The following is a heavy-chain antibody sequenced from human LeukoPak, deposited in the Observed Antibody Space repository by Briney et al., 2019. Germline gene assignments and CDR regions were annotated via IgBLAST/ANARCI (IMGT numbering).Heavy chain of an antibody. V-gene: IGHV3-21*01. J-gene: IGHJ4*02. CDR2: ISDSGGGT. CDR3: ARGDSSGWSSPRGY. Sequence: PGGSLRLSCAASGFTFSSYAMNWVRQAPGKGLEWVSTISDSGGGTYYADSVKGRFTISRDNAKNSLYLQMNSLRAEDTAVYYCARGDSSGWSSPRGYWGQGTLVTVSS. D-gene: IGHD6-19*01. CDR1: GFTFSSYA.